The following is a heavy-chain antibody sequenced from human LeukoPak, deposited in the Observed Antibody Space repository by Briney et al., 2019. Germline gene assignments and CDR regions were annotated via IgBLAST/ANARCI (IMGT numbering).Heavy chain of an antibody. V-gene: IGHV4-59*12. CDR2: IYYSGST. Sequence: PSETLSLTCTVSGGSISSYYWSWIRQPPGKGLEWIGYIYYSGSTDYNPSLKSRVTMSVDTSKNQFSLKLSSVTAADTAVYYCARSWEPNYYYYMDVWGKGTTVTVSS. CDR1: GGSISSYY. J-gene: IGHJ6*03. D-gene: IGHD1-26*01. CDR3: ARSWEPNYYYYMDV.